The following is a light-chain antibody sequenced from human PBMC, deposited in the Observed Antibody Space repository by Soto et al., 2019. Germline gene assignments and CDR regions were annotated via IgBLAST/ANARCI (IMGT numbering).Light chain of an antibody. J-gene: IGLJ2*01. V-gene: IGLV2-14*03. Sequence: QSALTQPASLSGSPGQSITISCTGTSSDIGSYNYVSWYQQHPGKAPKLMIFDVSYRPSGISDRFSGSKSGNTASLTISGLQPEDEADYYGSSYGASSTLFGGGTKLTVL. CDR3: SSYGASSTL. CDR2: DVS. CDR1: SSDIGSYNY.